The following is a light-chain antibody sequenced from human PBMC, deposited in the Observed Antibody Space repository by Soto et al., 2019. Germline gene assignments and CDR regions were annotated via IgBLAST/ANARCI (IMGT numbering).Light chain of an antibody. Sequence: ESVLTQSPGTLSLSPGERATLSCRASQSVSSNYLAWYQQKPGQAHRLLIYGASTMATGIHDRFSGSGSGTDFTLTIRRLEPEDSAVYYCQQYGSSPTWTFGQGNKVEIK. CDR1: QSVSSNY. J-gene: IGKJ1*01. CDR2: GAS. V-gene: IGKV3-20*01. CDR3: QQYGSSPTWT.